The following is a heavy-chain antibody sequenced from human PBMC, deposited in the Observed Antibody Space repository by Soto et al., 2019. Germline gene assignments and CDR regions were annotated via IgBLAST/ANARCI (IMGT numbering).Heavy chain of an antibody. Sequence: GASVKVSCKASGGTFSSYAISWVRQAPGQGLEWMGGIIPIFGTANYAQKFQGRVTITADKSTSTAYMELSSLRSEDTAVYYCAREVVGATIGRFDPWGQGTTVTVSS. CDR2: IIPIFGTA. J-gene: IGHJ6*02. D-gene: IGHD1-26*01. CDR3: AREVVGATIGRFDP. CDR1: GGTFSSYA. V-gene: IGHV1-69*06.